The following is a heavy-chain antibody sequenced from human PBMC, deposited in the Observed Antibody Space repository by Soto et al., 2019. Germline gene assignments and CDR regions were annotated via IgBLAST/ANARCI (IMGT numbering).Heavy chain of an antibody. CDR1: GGTFSSYT. J-gene: IGHJ4*02. CDR3: AAEGYCSGGSCYEHRTGDY. CDR2: IIPSLGIA. Sequence: QVQLVQSGAEVKKPGSSVKVSCKASGGTFSSYTISWVRQAPGQGLEWMGRIIPSLGIANYAQKFQGRVTITADKSTSTAYMELSSLRSEDTAVYYCAAEGYCSGGSCYEHRTGDYWGQGTLVTVSS. D-gene: IGHD2-15*01. V-gene: IGHV1-69*02.